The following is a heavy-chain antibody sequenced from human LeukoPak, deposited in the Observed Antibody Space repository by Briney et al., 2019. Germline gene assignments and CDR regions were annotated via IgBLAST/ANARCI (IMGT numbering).Heavy chain of an antibody. CDR3: ARDPSPSRGYSYGYPYYFDY. J-gene: IGHJ4*02. Sequence: PGGSLRLSCAASGFTFSSYSMNWVRQAPGKGLEWVSSISSSSSYIYYADSVKGRFTISRDNAKNSLYLQMNSLRAEDTAVYYCARDPSPSRGYSYGYPYYFDYWGQGTLVTVSS. CDR1: GFTFSSYS. CDR2: ISSSSSYI. V-gene: IGHV3-21*01. D-gene: IGHD5-18*01.